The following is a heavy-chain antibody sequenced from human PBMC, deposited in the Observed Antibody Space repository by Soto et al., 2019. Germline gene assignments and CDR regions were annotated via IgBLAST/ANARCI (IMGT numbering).Heavy chain of an antibody. D-gene: IGHD1-26*01. J-gene: IGHJ4*02. CDR3: ARQISPPRFPGGSYHYYFDY. CDR2: IYYSGST. V-gene: IGHV4-39*01. Sequence: SETLSLTCTVSGGSVSSGSYYWSWIRQPPGKGLEWIGSIYYSGSTYYNPSLKSRVTISVDTSKNQFSLKLSSVTAADTAVYYCARQISPPRFPGGSYHYYFDYWGQGTLVTVSS. CDR1: GGSVSSGSYY.